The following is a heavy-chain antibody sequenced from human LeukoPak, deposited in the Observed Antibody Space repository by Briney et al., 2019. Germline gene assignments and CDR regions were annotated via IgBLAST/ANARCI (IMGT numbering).Heavy chain of an antibody. CDR3: AKGILTGYYRGGCYFDY. Sequence: GGSLRLSCAASGFTFSSYAMSWVRQAPGKGLELVSAISGSGGSTYYADSVKGRFTISRDNSKNTLYLQMNSLRAEDTAVYYCAKGILTGYYRGGCYFDYWGQGTLVTVSS. J-gene: IGHJ4*02. CDR1: GFTFSSYA. CDR2: ISGSGGST. D-gene: IGHD3-9*01. V-gene: IGHV3-23*01.